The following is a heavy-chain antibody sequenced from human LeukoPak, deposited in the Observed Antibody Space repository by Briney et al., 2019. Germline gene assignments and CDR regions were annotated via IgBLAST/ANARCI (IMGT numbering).Heavy chain of an antibody. J-gene: IGHJ4*02. V-gene: IGHV4-39*07. CDR3: ASGPYYYDTN. Sequence: ASETLSLTCTVSGGSISSSSYYWGWIRQPPGKGLEWIGSIYYSGSTCYNSSLKSRVTISVDTSKNQFSLKLNSVTAADTAVYYCASGPYYYDTNWGQGTLVTVSS. CDR2: IYYSGST. CDR1: GGSISSSSYY. D-gene: IGHD3-22*01.